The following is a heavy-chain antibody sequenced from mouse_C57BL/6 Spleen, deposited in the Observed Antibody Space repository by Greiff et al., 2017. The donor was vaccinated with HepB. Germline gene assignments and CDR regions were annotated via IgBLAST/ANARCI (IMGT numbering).Heavy chain of an antibody. V-gene: IGHV1-81*01. Sequence: VQLQQSGAELARPGASEKLSCKASGYTFTSYGISWVKQRTGQGLEWIGEIYPRSGNTYYNEKFKGKATLTADKSSSTAYMELRSLTSEDSAVYVCARSGITTVVAPNYAMDYWGQGTSVTVSS. J-gene: IGHJ4*01. CDR1: GYTFTSYG. CDR3: ARSGITTVVAPNYAMDY. D-gene: IGHD1-1*01. CDR2: IYPRSGNT.